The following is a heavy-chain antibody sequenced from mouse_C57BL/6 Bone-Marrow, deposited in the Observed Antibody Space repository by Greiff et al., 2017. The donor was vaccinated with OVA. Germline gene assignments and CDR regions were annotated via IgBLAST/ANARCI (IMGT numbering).Heavy chain of an antibody. CDR3: ARRPSLLRDYAMDY. J-gene: IGHJ4*01. V-gene: IGHV5-17*01. D-gene: IGHD1-2*01. CDR1: GFTFSDYG. Sequence: EVQVVESGGGLVKPGGSLKLSCAASGFTFSDYGMHWVRQAPEKGLEWVAYISSGSSTIYYADTVKGRFTISRDNAKNTLFLQMTSLRSEDTAMYYCARRPSLLRDYAMDYWGQGTSVTVSS. CDR2: ISSGSSTI.